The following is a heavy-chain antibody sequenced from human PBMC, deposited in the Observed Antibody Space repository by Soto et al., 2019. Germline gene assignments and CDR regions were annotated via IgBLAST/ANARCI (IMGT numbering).Heavy chain of an antibody. CDR1: GYTFTSYD. D-gene: IGHD1-26*01. Sequence: ASVKVSCKASGYTFTSYDINWVRQAAGQGLEWMGWINLNSGDTDSAQKFQGRLTMTRDTSISTAYMELRAGDTAVYYCAKKSGVGATWYFDYWGQGTLVTVSS. V-gene: IGHV1-8*01. J-gene: IGHJ4*02. CDR2: INLNSGDT. CDR3: AKKSGVGATWYFDY.